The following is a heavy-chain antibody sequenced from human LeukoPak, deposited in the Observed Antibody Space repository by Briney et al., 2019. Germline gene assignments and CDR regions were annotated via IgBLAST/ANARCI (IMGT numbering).Heavy chain of an antibody. CDR3: ARGLGYYHFDY. J-gene: IGHJ4*02. CDR2: IYYSGST. V-gene: IGHV4-39*07. D-gene: IGHD1-26*01. Sequence: SETLSLTCTVSGGSISSGSYYWGWIRQPPGKGLEWIGSIYYSGSTYYNPSLKSRVTISVDTSKNQFSLKLSSVTAADTAVYYCARGLGYYHFDYWGQGTLVTVSS. CDR1: GGSISSGSYY.